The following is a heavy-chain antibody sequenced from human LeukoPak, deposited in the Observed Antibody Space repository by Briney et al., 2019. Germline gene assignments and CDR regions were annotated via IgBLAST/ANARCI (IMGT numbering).Heavy chain of an antibody. CDR2: IKSKTDGGTT. Sequence: GGSLRLSCAASGFTFSNAWMSWVRQAPGKGLEWVGRIKSKTDGGTTDYAAPVKGRFTISRDDSKNTLYLQMNSLKTEDTAVYYCTTEEGVRFLEWLLLEDYWGQGTLVTVSS. D-gene: IGHD3-3*01. V-gene: IGHV3-15*01. J-gene: IGHJ4*02. CDR3: TTEEGVRFLEWLLLEDY. CDR1: GFTFSNAW.